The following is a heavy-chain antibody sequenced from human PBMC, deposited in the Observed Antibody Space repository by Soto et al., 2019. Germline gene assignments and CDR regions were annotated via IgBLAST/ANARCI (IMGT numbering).Heavy chain of an antibody. CDR2: ISYDGSNK. D-gene: IGHD6-19*01. V-gene: IGHV3-30-3*01. CDR3: ARSGSGWYFPYYYYGMDV. Sequence: SLRLSCAASGFTFSSYAMHWVRQAPGKGLEWVAVISYDGSNKYYADSVKGRFTISRDNAKNSLYLQMNSLRAEDTAVYYCARSGSGWYFPYYYYGMDVWGQGTTVTVSS. J-gene: IGHJ6*02. CDR1: GFTFSSYA.